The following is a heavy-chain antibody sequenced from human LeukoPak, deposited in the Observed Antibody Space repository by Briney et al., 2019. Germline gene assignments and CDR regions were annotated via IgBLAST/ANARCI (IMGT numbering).Heavy chain of an antibody. D-gene: IGHD3-22*01. J-gene: IGHJ3*02. Sequence: GGSLRLSCAASGFTFDDYAMHWVRQAPGKGLEWVSGISWNSGSIGYADSVKGRFTISRDNAKNSLYLQMNSLSAEDTAVYYCARYYDGSTYQDAFDIWGQGTMVTVSS. CDR3: ARYYDGSTYQDAFDI. CDR1: GFTFDDYA. V-gene: IGHV3-9*01. CDR2: ISWNSGSI.